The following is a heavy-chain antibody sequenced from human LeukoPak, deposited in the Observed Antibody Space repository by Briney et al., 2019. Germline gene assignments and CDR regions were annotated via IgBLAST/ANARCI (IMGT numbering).Heavy chain of an antibody. CDR2: IKQDGSEK. Sequence: GGSLRLSCAASGFTFSSYWMSWVRQAPGKGLEWVANIKQDGSEKYYVDSVKGRFTISRDNAKNSLYLQMNSLRAEDTAVYYCARGVGDYGDYLENWFDPWGQGTLVTVSS. D-gene: IGHD4-17*01. CDR1: GFTFSSYW. CDR3: ARGVGDYGDYLENWFDP. V-gene: IGHV3-7*01. J-gene: IGHJ5*02.